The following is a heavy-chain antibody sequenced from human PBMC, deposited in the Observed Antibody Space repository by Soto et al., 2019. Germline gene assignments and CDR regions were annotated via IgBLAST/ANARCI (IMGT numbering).Heavy chain of an antibody. CDR2: IKQDGSEK. J-gene: IGHJ6*02. V-gene: IGHV3-7*01. Sequence: GGSLRLSCAASGFTFSSYWMSWVRQAPGKGLEWVANIKQDGSEKYYVDSVKGRFTISRDNAKNSLYLQMNSLRAEDTAVYYCARDRRSDSSGYYYVTYYYGMDVWGQGTTVTVSS. CDR3: ARDRRSDSSGYYYVTYYYGMDV. D-gene: IGHD3-22*01. CDR1: GFTFSSYW.